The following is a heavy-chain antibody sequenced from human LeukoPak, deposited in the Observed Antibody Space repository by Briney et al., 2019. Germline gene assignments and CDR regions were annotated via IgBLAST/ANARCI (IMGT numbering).Heavy chain of an antibody. CDR3: AKNGPGGYCSSTSCYYYMDV. V-gene: IGHV3-30-3*02. J-gene: IGHJ6*03. D-gene: IGHD2-2*01. CDR2: ISYDGSNK. CDR1: GFTFSSYA. Sequence: PGRSLRLSCAASGFTFSSYAMHWVRQAPGKGLEWVAVISYDGSNKYYADPVKGRFTISRDNSKNTLYLQMNSLRAEDTAVYYCAKNGPGGYCSSTSCYYYMDVWGKGTTVTVSS.